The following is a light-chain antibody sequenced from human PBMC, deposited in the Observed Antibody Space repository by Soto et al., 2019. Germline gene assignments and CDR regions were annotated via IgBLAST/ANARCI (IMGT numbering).Light chain of an antibody. J-gene: IGLJ2*01. CDR1: SSNIGSNF. Sequence: QAVLTQPPSVCAAPGQKVTISCSGSSSNIGSNFGSWYQQLPGTAPKLLIYDNDKRPSGIPDRFSGSKSGTSATLGITGLQTGDEADYYCGTWDSSLSAVVFGGGTKLTVL. CDR2: DND. V-gene: IGLV1-51*01. CDR3: GTWDSSLSAVV.